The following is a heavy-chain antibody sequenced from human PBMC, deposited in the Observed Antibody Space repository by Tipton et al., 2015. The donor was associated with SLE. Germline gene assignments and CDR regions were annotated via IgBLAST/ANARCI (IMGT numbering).Heavy chain of an antibody. CDR3: ARTCRGGSCYSFDS. J-gene: IGHJ4*02. CDR2: TYYRSKWCN. CDR1: GDSVSSNNAA. V-gene: IGHV6-1*01. Sequence: GLVKPSQTLSLTCVISGDSVSSNNAAWNWIRQSPSRGLEWLGRTYYRSKWCNNYAVSVQSRITFNSDTSKNQFSLQLNSVTPEDTAVYYCARTCRGGSCYSFDSWGQGTLVTVSS. D-gene: IGHD2-15*01.